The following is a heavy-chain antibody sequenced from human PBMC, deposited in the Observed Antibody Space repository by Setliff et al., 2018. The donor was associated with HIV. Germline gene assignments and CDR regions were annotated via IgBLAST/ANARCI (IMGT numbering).Heavy chain of an antibody. Sequence: SETLSLTCTVSGGSISSSSYYWVWIRQPPGKGLDWIGSFYLTESTNYNPTLKSRVTISGDTSRNQFSLRLSSVTAADTAVYYCARDGRHDRNRWYVTHQYFKYWGQGTLVTVSS. CDR2: FYLTEST. J-gene: IGHJ1*01. V-gene: IGHV4-39*07. CDR3: ARDGRHDRNRWYVTHQYFKY. CDR1: GGSISSSSYY. D-gene: IGHD2-15*01.